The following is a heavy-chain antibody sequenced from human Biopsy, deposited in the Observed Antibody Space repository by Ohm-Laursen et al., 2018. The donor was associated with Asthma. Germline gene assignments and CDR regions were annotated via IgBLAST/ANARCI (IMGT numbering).Heavy chain of an antibody. V-gene: IGHV4-31*02. J-gene: IGHJ4*02. CDR1: GDSIISGGCC. CDR2: IHHSGTS. D-gene: IGHD3-10*02. CDR3: ARIPRRIGSYFVDY. Sequence: TLSLTWTVSGDSIISGGCCWNWIRQHPGKGLEWIGYIHHSGTSYFNPSLKSRVSFSRDTSKNQFSLRLSSVTAADTAMYYCARIPRRIGSYFVDYWGQGTLVTVSS.